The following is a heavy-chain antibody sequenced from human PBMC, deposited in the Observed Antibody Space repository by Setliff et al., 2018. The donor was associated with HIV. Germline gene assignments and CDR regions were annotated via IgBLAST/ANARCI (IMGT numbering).Heavy chain of an antibody. D-gene: IGHD2-15*01. J-gene: IGHJ6*02. CDR3: AREGDCSGGSCYYYYGMDV. V-gene: IGHV1-69*05. CDR2: IIPIFGTA. Sequence: SVKVSCKASGGTFSSYAISWVRQAPGQGLEWMGGIIPIFGTANCAQKFQGRVTITTDESTSTAYMELSSLRSEDTAVYYCAREGDCSGGSCYYYYGMDVWGQGTTVTVSS. CDR1: GGTFSSYA.